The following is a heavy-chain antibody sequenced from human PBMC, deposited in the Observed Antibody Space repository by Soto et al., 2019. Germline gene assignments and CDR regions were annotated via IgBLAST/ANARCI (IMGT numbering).Heavy chain of an antibody. J-gene: IGHJ4*02. Sequence: EVQLVESGGGMVKPGGSLRLSCAASGFTFTRYSMNWVRQVPGKGLDWVSSISITTNYIYYGDSMKGRFTISSDNAKNSLHLQMNTLRAEDTAVYYCARESEDLTSNFDYWGQGTLVTVSS. CDR3: ARESEDLTSNFDY. CDR1: GFTFTRYS. CDR2: ISITTNYI. V-gene: IGHV3-21*06.